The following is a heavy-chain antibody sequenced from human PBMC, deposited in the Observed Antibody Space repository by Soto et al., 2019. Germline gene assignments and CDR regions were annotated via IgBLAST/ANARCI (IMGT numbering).Heavy chain of an antibody. CDR2: ISAHNGNT. V-gene: IGHV1-18*01. J-gene: IGHJ4*02. D-gene: IGHD1-1*01. Sequence: QVHLVQSGAEVKKPGASVKVSCKGSGYGFTTYGITWVRQAPGQGLEWMAWISAHNGNTNHEQKAQGTVTGTRDPTTSTAYMELRSLRSDDTAVYYCARGRYGDYWGQGALVTVSS. CDR3: ARGRYGDY. CDR1: GYGFTTYG.